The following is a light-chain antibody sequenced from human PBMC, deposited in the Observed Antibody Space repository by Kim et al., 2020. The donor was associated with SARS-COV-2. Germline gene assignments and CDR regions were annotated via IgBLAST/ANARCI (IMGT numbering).Light chain of an antibody. J-gene: IGLJ1*01. CDR1: SSDVGGYNY. CDR3: SSYTSSSTFV. V-gene: IGLV2-14*04. Sequence: GPSITISGTGNSSDVGGYNYVSWYQQHPGKAPKLMIYDVSKRPSGVSNRFSGSKSGNTASLTISGLQAEDEADYYCSSYTSSSTFVFGTGTKVTVL. CDR2: DVS.